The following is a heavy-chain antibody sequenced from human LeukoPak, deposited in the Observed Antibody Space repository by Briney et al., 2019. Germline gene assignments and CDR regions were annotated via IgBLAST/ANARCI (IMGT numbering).Heavy chain of an antibody. V-gene: IGHV5-51*01. D-gene: IGHD1-26*01. CDR2: IYPGDSDT. Sequence: GASLRISCKGSGYSFTSYWIGWVRQLPGKGLEWMGIIYPGDSDTRYSPSFQGQVTISADKSISTAYLQWSSLKASDTAMYYCARHGSSGLNAFDIWGQGTMVTVSS. J-gene: IGHJ3*02. CDR1: GYSFTSYW. CDR3: ARHGSSGLNAFDI.